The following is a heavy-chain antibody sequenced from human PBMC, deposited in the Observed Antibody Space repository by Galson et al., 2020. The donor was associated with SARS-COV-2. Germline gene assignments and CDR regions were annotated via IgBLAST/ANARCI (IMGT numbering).Heavy chain of an antibody. D-gene: IGHD6-19*01. CDR1: GFTFSSYA. Sequence: GGSLRLSCAASGFTFSSYAMHWVRQAPGKGLEWVAVISYDGSNKYYADSVKGRFTISRDNSKNTLYLQMNSLRAEDTAVYYCASEIAVAGTWFDYWGQGTLVTVSS. CDR3: ASEIAVAGTWFDY. J-gene: IGHJ4*02. CDR2: ISYDGSNK. V-gene: IGHV3-30*04.